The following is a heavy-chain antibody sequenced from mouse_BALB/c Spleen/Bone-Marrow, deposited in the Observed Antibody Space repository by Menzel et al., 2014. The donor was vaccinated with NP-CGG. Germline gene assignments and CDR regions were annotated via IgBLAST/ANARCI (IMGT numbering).Heavy chain of an antibody. D-gene: IGHD2-1*01. CDR3: ARNYGNYVWFAN. CDR1: GYTFSRYW. Sequence: VKLQESGAELMKPGASVKISCKATGYTFSRYWIEWVKQRPGHGLEWIGEILPGSGSTNYNEKFKGKATFTADTSSNTAYMQLSSLTSEDSAVCYCARNYGNYVWFANWGQGTLVTVSA. J-gene: IGHJ3*01. V-gene: IGHV1-9*01. CDR2: ILPGSGST.